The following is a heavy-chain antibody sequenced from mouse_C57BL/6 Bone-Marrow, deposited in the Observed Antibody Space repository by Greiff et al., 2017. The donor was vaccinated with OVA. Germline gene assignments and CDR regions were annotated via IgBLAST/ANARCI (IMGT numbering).Heavy chain of an antibody. D-gene: IGHD1-2*01. J-gene: IGHJ2*01. CDR2: IYPRSGNT. CDR1: GYTFTSYG. V-gene: IGHV1-81*01. CDR3: ARWRILRPYYFDY. Sequence: QVQLKQSGAELARPGASVKLSCKASGYTFTSYGISWVKQRTGQGLEWIGEIYPRSGNTYYNEKFKGKATLTADKSSSTAYMELRSLTSEDSAVYFCARWRILRPYYFDYWGQGTTLTVSS.